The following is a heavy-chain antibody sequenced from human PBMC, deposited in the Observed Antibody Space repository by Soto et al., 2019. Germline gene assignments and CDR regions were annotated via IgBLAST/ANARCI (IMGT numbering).Heavy chain of an antibody. CDR2: SIPIFGTA. Sequence: QVQLVQSGAEVKKPGSSVKVSCKASGGTFSSYAISWVRQAPGQGLEWMGGSIPIFGTANYAQKVQGRVTVTADDPTSPAYMELSILRSEHTAVYYCASRLGVGGVDYWGQGTLVTVSS. D-gene: IGHD2-21*01. CDR3: ASRLGVGGVDY. V-gene: IGHV1-69*12. J-gene: IGHJ4*02. CDR1: GGTFSSYA.